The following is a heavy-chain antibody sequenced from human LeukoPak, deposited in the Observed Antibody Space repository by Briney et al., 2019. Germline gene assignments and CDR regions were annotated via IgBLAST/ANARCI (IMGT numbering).Heavy chain of an antibody. Sequence: GGSLRLSCAASGFTFSSNYTSWVRQAPGKGLEWVSIIYSGGSTYYADSVKGRFTISRDNSKNTLYLQMNSLRAEDTAMYYCARDSSGGWFFDYWGQGTLVTVSS. CDR2: IYSGGST. CDR1: GFTFSSNY. V-gene: IGHV3-53*01. CDR3: ARDSSGGWFFDY. D-gene: IGHD6-19*01. J-gene: IGHJ4*02.